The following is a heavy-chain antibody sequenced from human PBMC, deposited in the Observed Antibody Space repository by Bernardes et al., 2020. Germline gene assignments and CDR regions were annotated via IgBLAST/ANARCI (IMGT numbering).Heavy chain of an antibody. D-gene: IGHD1-26*01. CDR2: IYHSGAT. Sequence: SETLSLTCAVSGVSISSSNWWSCFLHSPRKGMEWIGEIYHSGATNYNPSLNSRATISVDKTKNQFSLKMNSLTPADTAMYYCVRSADFSGSHFDSWGQGTQVTGSS. J-gene: IGHJ4*02. V-gene: IGHV4-4*02. CDR1: GVSISSSNW. CDR3: VRSADFSGSHFDS.